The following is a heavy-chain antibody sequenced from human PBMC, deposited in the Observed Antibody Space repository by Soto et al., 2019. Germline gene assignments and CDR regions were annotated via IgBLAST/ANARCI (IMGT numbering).Heavy chain of an antibody. V-gene: IGHV3-7*01. Sequence: PGGSLRLSCAASGFTFSSYWMSWVRQAPGKGLEWVANIKQDGSEKYYVDSVKGRFTISRDNAKNSLYLQMNSLRAEDTVVYYCAIASPPGGAGFWSGYYGDHYFDYWGQGTLVTVSS. CDR1: GFTFSSYW. CDR2: IKQDGSEK. CDR3: AIASPPGGAGFWSGYYGDHYFDY. D-gene: IGHD3-3*01. J-gene: IGHJ4*02.